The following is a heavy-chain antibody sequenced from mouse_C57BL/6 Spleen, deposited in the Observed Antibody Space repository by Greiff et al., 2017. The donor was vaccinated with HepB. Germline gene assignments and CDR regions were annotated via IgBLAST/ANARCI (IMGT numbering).Heavy chain of an antibody. CDR1: GFSFNTYA. CDR3: VRPYDYGAMDY. J-gene: IGHJ4*01. Sequence: DVMLVESGGGLVQPKGSLKLSCAASGFSFNTYAMNWVRQAPGKGLEWVARIRSKSNNYATYYADSVKDRFTISRDDSESMLYLQMNNLKTEDTAMYYCVRPYDYGAMDYWGQGTSVTVSS. CDR2: IRSKSNNYAT. V-gene: IGHV10-1*01. D-gene: IGHD2-4*01.